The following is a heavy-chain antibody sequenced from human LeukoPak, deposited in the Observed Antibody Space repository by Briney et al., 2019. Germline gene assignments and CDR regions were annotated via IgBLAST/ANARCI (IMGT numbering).Heavy chain of an antibody. V-gene: IGHV1-69*05. CDR1: GGISNIYA. CDR3: ARGLGTHDAFDI. J-gene: IGHJ3*02. Sequence: PTVKVSCKVSGGISNIYAIICVRQAPAQGLVGMGGIIPIFGIANYAQKFQGSVTITKDETTSTAYLELSSLRSEDMAVNSRARGLGTHDAFDIGGQGTMVTVSS. CDR2: IIPIFGIA. D-gene: IGHD3/OR15-3a*01.